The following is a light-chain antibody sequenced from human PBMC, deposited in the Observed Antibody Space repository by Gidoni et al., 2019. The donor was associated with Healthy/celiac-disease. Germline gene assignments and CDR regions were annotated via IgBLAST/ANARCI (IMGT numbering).Light chain of an antibody. Sequence: DIVLTQSPGTLFLSPGERATLSCRASQSVSSSYLAWYQQKPGQAPRLLIYGASSRATGIPDRFSGSGSGTDFTLNISRLEPEDLAVYYCQQYGSSPCSFGQGTKLEIK. CDR2: GAS. CDR1: QSVSSSY. J-gene: IGKJ2*04. CDR3: QQYGSSPCS. V-gene: IGKV3-20*01.